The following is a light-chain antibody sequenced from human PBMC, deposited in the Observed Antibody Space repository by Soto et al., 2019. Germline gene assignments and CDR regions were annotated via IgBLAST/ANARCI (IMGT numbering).Light chain of an antibody. CDR2: SAS. V-gene: IGKV1-12*01. CDR3: QQAHTFVT. J-gene: IGKJ4*01. CDR1: QDISTF. Sequence: DIQMTQSPSSVSASVGDRITITCRASQDISTFLAWYQQKAGKAPQLLIYSASTLQNGVPPRFSGSGSGTDFTLTIANLQPEDVATYFCQQAHTFVTFGGGTKLEMK.